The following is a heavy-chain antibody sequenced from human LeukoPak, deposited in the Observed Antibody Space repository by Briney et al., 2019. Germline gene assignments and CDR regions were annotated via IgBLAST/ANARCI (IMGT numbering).Heavy chain of an antibody. J-gene: IGHJ4*02. CDR3: ARAKAAGSYDF. CDR2: INHSGST. V-gene: IGHV4-34*01. D-gene: IGHD6-13*01. CDR1: GGSFSGYY. Sequence: SETLSLTCAVYGGSFSGYYWSWIRQPPGKGLEWIGEINHSGSTNYNPSLKSRATTSLDRAKNQISLTLTSVTAADTAVYFCARAKAAGSYDFWGQGTLVTVSS.